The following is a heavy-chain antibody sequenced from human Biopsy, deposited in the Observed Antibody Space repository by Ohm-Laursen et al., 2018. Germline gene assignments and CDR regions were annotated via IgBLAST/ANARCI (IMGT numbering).Heavy chain of an antibody. J-gene: IGHJ4*02. D-gene: IGHD5-24*01. Sequence: GSLRLSCAASGFMFSASWMSWVRQAPGKGLEWVANINPDGSVKYFADSVKGRFPISRDNAENSMYLQMSSLTVDDTAVYYCARDERWGQGTLVTVSS. CDR2: INPDGSVK. CDR3: ARDER. V-gene: IGHV3-7*01. CDR1: GFMFSASW.